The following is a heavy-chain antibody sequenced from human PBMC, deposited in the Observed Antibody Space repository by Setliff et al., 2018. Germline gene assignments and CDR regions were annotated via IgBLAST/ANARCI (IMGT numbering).Heavy chain of an antibody. V-gene: IGHV4-59*01. J-gene: IGHJ4*02. D-gene: IGHD3-10*01. CDR2: ISYSGKT. CDR1: GGSINNYY. Sequence: SETLSLTCTVSGGSINNYYWSWVRQPPGKGLEWLGYISYSGKTNYNPSLKSRVTMSVDTSKRQFSLKLSSVTAADTAVYYCAKDGAMVRGVIIWTDYWGQGTLVTVSS. CDR3: AKDGAMVRGVIIWTDY.